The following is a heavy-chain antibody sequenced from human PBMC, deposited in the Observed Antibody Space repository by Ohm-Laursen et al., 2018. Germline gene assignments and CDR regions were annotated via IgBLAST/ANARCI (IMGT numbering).Heavy chain of an antibody. Sequence: ASVKVSCKASGYTFTSYGISWVRQAPGQGLEWMGWISAYNGNTNYAQKLQGRVTMTTDTSTSTAYMELRSLRSDDTAVYYCARGVPGYYYDSSGYLAIWGQGTMVTVSS. D-gene: IGHD3-22*01. CDR3: ARGVPGYYYDSSGYLAI. V-gene: IGHV1-18*01. CDR2: ISAYNGNT. CDR1: GYTFTSYG. J-gene: IGHJ3*02.